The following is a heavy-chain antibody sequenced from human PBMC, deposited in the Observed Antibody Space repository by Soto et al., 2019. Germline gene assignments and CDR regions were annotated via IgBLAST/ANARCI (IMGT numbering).Heavy chain of an antibody. V-gene: IGHV1-69*02. CDR3: ATSYGSGSTHFDS. CDR1: EGTFNFYT. Sequence: QVQLVQSGAEVKKPGSSVKVSCTASEGTFNFYTINWVRQAPGQGLEWVGRVNPIVGMSNYGQKLQGRVSITADKSTTTASMSLNSLKSEDTAIYYCATSYGSGSTHFDSWGQGTLVTVSS. CDR2: VNPIVGMS. D-gene: IGHD3-10*01. J-gene: IGHJ4*02.